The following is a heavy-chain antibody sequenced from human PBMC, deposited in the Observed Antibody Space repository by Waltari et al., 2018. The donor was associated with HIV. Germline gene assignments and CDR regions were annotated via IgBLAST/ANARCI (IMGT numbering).Heavy chain of an antibody. CDR3: ASSRVAAGLDS. CDR2: VFYRGTT. V-gene: IGHV4-59*01. CDR1: GGSLGTNC. D-gene: IGHD1-26*01. Sequence: QVQLQESGPGLVKPSETLSLMCTVSGGSLGTNCCSWTRQPPGKGLEWIGYVFYRGTTNYNPSLKSRVTISVDTSKNQFSLNLRSVTAADTAVYYCASSRVAAGLDSWGQGTQVTVSS. J-gene: IGHJ4*02.